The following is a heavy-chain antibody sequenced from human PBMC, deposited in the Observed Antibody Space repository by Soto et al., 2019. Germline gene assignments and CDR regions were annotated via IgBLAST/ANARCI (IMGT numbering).Heavy chain of an antibody. D-gene: IGHD3-22*01. Sequence: QVQVAQSGAEVKMPGASVNVSCWASGYPFTNFYIHFVRQAHGQGLDWMGIINPSGGSTAYAQKFLCRVTMTRDTSTSTVYMEVSSLRSEDTAVYYCARADYYGSSGYHLDYWGQGNLVTVSS. CDR2: INPSGGST. V-gene: IGHV1-46*01. CDR3: ARADYYGSSGYHLDY. J-gene: IGHJ4*02. CDR1: GYPFTNFY.